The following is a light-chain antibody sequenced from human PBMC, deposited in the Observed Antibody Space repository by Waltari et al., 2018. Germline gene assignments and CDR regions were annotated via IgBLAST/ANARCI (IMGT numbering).Light chain of an antibody. CDR1: QATKSA. Sequence: AIQLTQSPSFLSASVGDRVTIPCRTSQATKSALAWYQQQAGKPPKLLIYDTSTLESGVPSRFSGGGTGAELTLTISSLQPEDVGTYYCQQFNEYPWTFGQGTKVEIK. CDR3: QQFNEYPWT. V-gene: IGKV1D-13*01. J-gene: IGKJ1*01. CDR2: DTS.